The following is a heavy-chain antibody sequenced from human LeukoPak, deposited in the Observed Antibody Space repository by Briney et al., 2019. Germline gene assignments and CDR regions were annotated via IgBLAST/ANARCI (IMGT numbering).Heavy chain of an antibody. CDR2: FDPEDGET. CDR1: GDTLTELS. J-gene: IGHJ3*02. Sequence: ASEKGSCEVSGDTLTELSMHCGRHAPGDGGVRGGGFDPEDGETIYAQKCQDRVTMTEDTSTDTAYMELSSLRSEDTAVYYCAREYDSGYDWPSDAFDIWGQGTMVAVSS. D-gene: IGHD5-12*01. CDR3: AREYDSGYDWPSDAFDI. V-gene: IGHV1-24*01.